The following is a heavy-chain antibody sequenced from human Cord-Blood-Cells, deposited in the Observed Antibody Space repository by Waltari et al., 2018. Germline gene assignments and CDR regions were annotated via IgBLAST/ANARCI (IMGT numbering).Heavy chain of an antibody. J-gene: IGHJ4*02. CDR2: IYYSGST. Sequence: QVQLQESGPGLVKPSETLSLTCTVSGGSISSYYWSWIRQPPGKGLEWIGYIYYSGSTNYNPSLKSRVTISVDTSKNQFSLKLSSVTAADTAVYYGARDTVGATAWGQGTLVTVSS. D-gene: IGHD1-26*01. CDR1: GGSISSYY. CDR3: ARDTVGATA. V-gene: IGHV4-59*01.